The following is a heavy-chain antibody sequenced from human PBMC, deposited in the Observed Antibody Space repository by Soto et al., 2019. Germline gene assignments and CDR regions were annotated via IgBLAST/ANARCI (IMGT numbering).Heavy chain of an antibody. CDR3: SRGLVITIPSAGFAF. D-gene: IGHD3-22*01. J-gene: IGHJ4*02. V-gene: IGHV6-1*01. CDR1: GDSVSSNSAT. Sequence: PSQTLSLTCAISGDSVSSNSATWNWIRQSPSGGLEWLGRTYYRSKWFNEYAVSVESRITINPDTSKNQFSLQLNSVTPEDTAVYYCSRGLVITIPSAGFAFWDQGVLVTVSS. CDR2: TYYRSKWFN.